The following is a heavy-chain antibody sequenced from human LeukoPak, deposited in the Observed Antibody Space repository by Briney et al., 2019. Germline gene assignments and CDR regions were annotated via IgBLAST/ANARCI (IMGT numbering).Heavy chain of an antibody. Sequence: GGSLRLSCAASGFTFSDYYMNWIRQAPGKGLEWLSYISGRSSDTNYADSVKGRFTISRDSAKNSLYLQMNSLRAEDTAVYYCARVVARGVIISYYYYGMDVWGQGTTVTVSS. J-gene: IGHJ6*02. V-gene: IGHV3-11*06. D-gene: IGHD3-10*01. CDR1: GFTFSDYY. CDR3: ARVVARGVIISYYYYGMDV. CDR2: ISGRSSDT.